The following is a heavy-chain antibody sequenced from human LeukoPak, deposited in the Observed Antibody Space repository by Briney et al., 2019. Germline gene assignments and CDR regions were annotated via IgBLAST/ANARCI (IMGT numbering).Heavy chain of an antibody. V-gene: IGHV3-23*01. D-gene: IGHD6-19*01. CDR3: AKDSFRSSSGVDP. Sequence: GGSLRLSCAVSGFTFSSYAMTWVRQAPGKGLQWVSAISSSGGSTYYADSVKGRFTISRDNSKNTLFLQMNSLRAEDTAVYYCAKDSFRSSSGVDPWGQGTLVTVSS. CDR1: GFTFSSYA. J-gene: IGHJ5*02. CDR2: ISSSGGST.